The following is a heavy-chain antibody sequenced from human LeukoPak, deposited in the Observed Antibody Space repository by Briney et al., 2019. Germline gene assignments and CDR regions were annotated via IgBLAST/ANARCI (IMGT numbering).Heavy chain of an antibody. CDR3: AKDRYSSSWYPNDAFDI. CDR2: ISWNSGSI. D-gene: IGHD6-13*01. CDR1: GFTFDDYA. Sequence: PGGSLRLSCAASGFTFDDYAMHWVRQAPGKGLEWVSGISWNSGSIGYADSVKGRFTISRDNAKNSLYLQMNSLRAEDTALYYCAKDRYSSSWYPNDAFDIWGQGTMVTVSS. J-gene: IGHJ3*02. V-gene: IGHV3-9*01.